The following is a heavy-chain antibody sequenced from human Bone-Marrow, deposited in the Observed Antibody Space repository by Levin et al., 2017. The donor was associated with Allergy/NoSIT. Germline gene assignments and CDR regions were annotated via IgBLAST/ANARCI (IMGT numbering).Heavy chain of an antibody. D-gene: IGHD5-18*01. CDR2: IGTAGDT. Sequence: GESLKTSCAASGFTFRTHDMHWVRQGTGKGLEWVSTIGTAGDTYYQDSVRGRFTISRENAKNSLYLQMNGLSAGDTAVYYCARYNYEYNALDIWGHGTMVTVSS. J-gene: IGHJ3*02. V-gene: IGHV3-13*01. CDR1: GFTFRTHD. CDR3: ARYNYEYNALDI.